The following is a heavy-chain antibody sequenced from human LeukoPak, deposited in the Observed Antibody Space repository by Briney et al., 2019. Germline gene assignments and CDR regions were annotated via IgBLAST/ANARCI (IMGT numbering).Heavy chain of an antibody. J-gene: IGHJ4*02. CDR2: ISTYNGNT. CDR3: ARGGVSNSWYRTPDY. Sequence: ASVKVSCKASGYTFTNYGLSWARQAPGQGLEWMGWISTYNGNTNYAPKFQGRVTMTTDTSTSTGYMEMRSLRSDDTAVYYCARGGVSNSWYRTPDYWGQGTLVTVSS. V-gene: IGHV1-18*01. CDR1: GYTFTNYG. D-gene: IGHD6-13*01.